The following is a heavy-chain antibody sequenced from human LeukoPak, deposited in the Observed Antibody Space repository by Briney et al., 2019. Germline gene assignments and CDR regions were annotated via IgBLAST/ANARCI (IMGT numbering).Heavy chain of an antibody. J-gene: IGHJ4*02. Sequence: RESLKISCKGSGYSFTTYWIGWVRQMPGKGLEWMGIIYPGDSDTKYSPSFQGQVTISADKSISTAYLQWSSLKASDAAIYYCARLSNNWSLDYWGQGTLVTVSS. CDR3: ARLSNNWSLDY. V-gene: IGHV5-51*01. D-gene: IGHD1-1*01. CDR1: GYSFTTYW. CDR2: IYPGDSDT.